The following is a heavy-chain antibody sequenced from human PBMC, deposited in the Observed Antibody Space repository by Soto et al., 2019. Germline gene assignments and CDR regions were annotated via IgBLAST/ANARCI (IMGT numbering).Heavy chain of an antibody. CDR2: IWYDGSNK. D-gene: IGHD1-20*01. CDR1: GFTFSSYG. J-gene: IGHJ6*02. V-gene: IGHV3-33*01. CDR3: ARCIRYQYGMDV. Sequence: QVQLVESGGSVVQPGRSLRLSCAASGFTFSSYGMHWVRQAPGKGLEWVAVIWYDGSNKYYADSVKGRFTISRYNSKNTLYLQMNSLRAEVTAVYYCARCIRYQYGMDVWGQGTTVTVSS.